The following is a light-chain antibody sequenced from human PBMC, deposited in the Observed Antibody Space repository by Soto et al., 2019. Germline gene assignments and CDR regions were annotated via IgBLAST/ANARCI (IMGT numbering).Light chain of an antibody. CDR3: QQYNSYSPT. CDR2: DAS. V-gene: IGKV1-5*01. J-gene: IGKJ1*01. CDR1: QSISSW. Sequence: DIQMTQSPSTLSGSVGDRVTIACRASQSISSWLAWYQQKPGNAPKFLIYDASTLESGVPSRFSGSGSGTEFTLTISSLQPNDSATYYCQQYNSYSPTFGQGTKVDIK.